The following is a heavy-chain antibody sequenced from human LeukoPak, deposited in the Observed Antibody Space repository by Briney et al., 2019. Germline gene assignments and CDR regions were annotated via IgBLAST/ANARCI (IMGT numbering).Heavy chain of an antibody. CDR3: ARAPVNSFFDY. J-gene: IGHJ4*02. CDR2: IYYSGST. CDR1: GGSISSYY. D-gene: IGHD2-21*01. V-gene: IGHV4-59*12. Sequence: SSETLSLTCTVSGGSISSYYWSWIRQPPGKGLEWIGYIYYSGSTYYNPSLKSRVTISVDTSKNQFSLELTSVTAADTAVYYCARAPVNSFFDYWGQGTLVTVSS.